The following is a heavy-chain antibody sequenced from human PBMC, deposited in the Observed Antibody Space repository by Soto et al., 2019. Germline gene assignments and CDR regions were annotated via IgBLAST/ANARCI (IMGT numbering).Heavy chain of an antibody. D-gene: IGHD3-16*01. V-gene: IGHV4-34*01. Sequence: SETLSLTCAVYGGSFRGYYWSWIRRPPGKGLEWIGEINHSGSTNYNSSLKSRVTISADTSKDQFSLKLSSVTAADTAVYYCARGPNSSWLGFSPFDPWGQGTLVTVSS. CDR2: INHSGST. CDR3: ARGPNSSWLGFSPFDP. J-gene: IGHJ5*02. CDR1: GGSFRGYY.